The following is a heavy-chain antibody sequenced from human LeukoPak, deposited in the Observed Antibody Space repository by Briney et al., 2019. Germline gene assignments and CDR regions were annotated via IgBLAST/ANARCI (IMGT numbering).Heavy chain of an antibody. Sequence: SETLSLTCTVSGGSIGSYYWSWIRQPPGKGLEWIGYIYYSGSTNYNPSLKSRVTISVDTSKNQFSLKLSSVTAADTAVYYCARDEGHYGSAYGMDVWGQGTLVTVSS. D-gene: IGHD3-10*01. J-gene: IGHJ6*02. V-gene: IGHV4-59*01. CDR2: IYYSGST. CDR1: GGSIGSYY. CDR3: ARDEGHYGSAYGMDV.